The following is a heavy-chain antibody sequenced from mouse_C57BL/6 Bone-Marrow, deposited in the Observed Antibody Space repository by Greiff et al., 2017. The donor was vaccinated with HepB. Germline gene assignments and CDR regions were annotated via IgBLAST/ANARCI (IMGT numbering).Heavy chain of an antibody. V-gene: IGHV1-81*01. D-gene: IGHD1-1*01. CDR3: ARKGYYYGSSYVFAY. J-gene: IGHJ3*01. CDR1: GYTFTSYG. Sequence: VQLQQSGAELARPGASVKLSCKASGYTFTSYGISWVKQRTGQGLEWIGEIYPRSGKTNYNEKFKGKATLTADKSSSTAYMELRSLTSEDSAAYFCARKGYYYGSSYVFAYWGQGTLVTVSA. CDR2: IYPRSGKT.